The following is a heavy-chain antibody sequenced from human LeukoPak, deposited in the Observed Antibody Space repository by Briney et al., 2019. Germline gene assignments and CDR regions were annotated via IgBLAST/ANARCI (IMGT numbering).Heavy chain of an antibody. CDR2: INSDGYSI. Sequence: GGSLRLSCAVSGFTFSSYWMHWVRQVPGEGLVWVSRINSDGYSIGYADSVKGRFTISRDNAKNTLLLQANSLRAEDTAVYYCARGGVAGGMDVWGQGTTVTVSS. V-gene: IGHV3-74*01. CDR3: ARGGVAGGMDV. D-gene: IGHD6-19*01. CDR1: GFTFSSYW. J-gene: IGHJ6*02.